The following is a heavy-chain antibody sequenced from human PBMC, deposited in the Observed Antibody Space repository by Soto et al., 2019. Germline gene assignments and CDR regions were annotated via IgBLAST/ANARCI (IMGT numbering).Heavy chain of an antibody. J-gene: IGHJ5*02. CDR2: TYYRSKWYN. Sequence: SQTLSLTCAISGDSVSSNSVAWYWIRHSPSRGLEWLGRTYYRSKWYNDYAVSVKSQITTNPDTSKNQFSLHLNSVTPEDTAVYYCARYSSSGKWFDPWGQGTLVNVSS. CDR3: ARYSSSGKWFDP. CDR1: GDSVSSNSVA. V-gene: IGHV6-1*01. D-gene: IGHD6-13*01.